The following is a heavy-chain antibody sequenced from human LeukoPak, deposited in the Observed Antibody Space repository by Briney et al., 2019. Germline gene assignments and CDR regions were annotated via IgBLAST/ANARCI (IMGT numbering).Heavy chain of an antibody. D-gene: IGHD2-15*01. CDR3: ARDGYCSGGSCYSGLFDY. J-gene: IGHJ4*02. CDR1: GYTFTSYG. CDR2: ISAYNGNT. V-gene: IGHV1-18*01. Sequence: ASVKVSCKASGYTFTSYGISWVRQAPGQGLEWMGWISAYNGNTNYAQKLQGRVTMTTDTSTSTAYMELRSLRSDDTAVYYCARDGYCSGGSCYSGLFDYWGQGTLVTVSS.